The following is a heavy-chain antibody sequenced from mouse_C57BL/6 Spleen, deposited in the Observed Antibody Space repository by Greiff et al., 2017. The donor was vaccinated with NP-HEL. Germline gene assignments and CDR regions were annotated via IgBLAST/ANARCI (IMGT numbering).Heavy chain of an antibody. V-gene: IGHV5-6*01. J-gene: IGHJ4*01. Sequence: EVQVVESGGDLVKPGGSLKLSCAASGFTFSSYGMSWVRQTPDKRLEWVATISRGGSDTYYPDSVKGRFTISRDNAKNTLYLQMSSLKSEDTAMYYCARQIACGYAMDYWGQGTSVTVSS. CDR1: GFTFSSYG. CDR3: ARQIACGYAMDY. CDR2: ISRGGSDT.